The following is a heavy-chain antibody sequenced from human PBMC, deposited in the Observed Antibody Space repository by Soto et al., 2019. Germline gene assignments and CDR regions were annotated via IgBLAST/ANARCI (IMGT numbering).Heavy chain of an antibody. V-gene: IGHV4-30-4*01. CDR2: IYNGGST. J-gene: IGHJ4*02. CDR1: GDSVSSVGFH. CDR3: ARLVYDTRLNYMYFDF. Sequence: PSETLSLTCTVSGDSVSSVGFHWAWLRRPPGKGLEWIGYIYNGGSTYYRPSLESRMHMSLDATRNHYSLRLTSVTAADTAIYFCARLVYDTRLNYMYFDFWGQGTLVTVSS. D-gene: IGHD3-10*01.